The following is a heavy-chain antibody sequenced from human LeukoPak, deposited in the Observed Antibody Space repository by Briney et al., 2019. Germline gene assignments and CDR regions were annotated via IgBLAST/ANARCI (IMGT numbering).Heavy chain of an antibody. CDR3: ASNIVVVPAATYGMDV. CDR2: ISAYNGNT. J-gene: IGHJ6*02. V-gene: IGHV1-18*01. D-gene: IGHD2-2*01. CDR1: GYTFTSYG. Sequence: ASVKVSCKASGYTFTSYGISWVRQAPGQGLEWMGWISAYNGNTNYAQKLQGRVTMPTDTSTSTAYMELRSLRSDDTAVYYCASNIVVVPAATYGMDVWGQGTTVTVSS.